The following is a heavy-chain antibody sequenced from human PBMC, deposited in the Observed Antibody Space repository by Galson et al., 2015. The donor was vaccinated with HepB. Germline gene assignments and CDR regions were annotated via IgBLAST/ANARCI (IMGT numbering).Heavy chain of an antibody. CDR3: TWGYSTATGPDGYYYYGMDV. CDR1: GFTFSSYS. V-gene: IGHV3-21*01. J-gene: IGHJ6*02. Sequence: SLRLSCAASGFTFSSYSMNWVRQAPGKGLEWVSSISRDSTYIHYTDSVKGRFTITRDSAQNSVYLHMNSLRADDTAVYYCTWGYSTATGPDGYYYYGMDVLSQVTTVSVSS. CDR2: ISRDSTYI. D-gene: IGHD2-2*01.